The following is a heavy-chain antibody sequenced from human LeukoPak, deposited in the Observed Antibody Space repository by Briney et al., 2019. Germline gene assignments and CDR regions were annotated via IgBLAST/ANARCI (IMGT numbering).Heavy chain of an antibody. V-gene: IGHV1-2*02. Sequence: VASVKVSRKASGYTFTGYYMHWVRQAPGQGLEWMGWINPNSGGTNYAQKFQGRVTMTRDTSISTAYMELSRLRSDDTAVYYCARAFTIFAHQPCPYWGQGTLVTVSS. CDR2: INPNSGGT. J-gene: IGHJ4*02. CDR1: GYTFTGYY. CDR3: ARAFTIFAHQPCPY. D-gene: IGHD3-3*01.